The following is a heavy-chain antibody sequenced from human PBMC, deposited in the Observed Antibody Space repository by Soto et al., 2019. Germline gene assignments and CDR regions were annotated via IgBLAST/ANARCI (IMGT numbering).Heavy chain of an antibody. CDR3: ASPSSSGVPLDATVGLHY. CDR1: GGTFSSYT. J-gene: IGHJ4*02. V-gene: IGHV1-69*02. CDR2: IIPILGIA. Sequence: SVKVSCKASGGTFSSYTISWVRQAPGQGLEWMGRIIPILGIANYAQKFQGRVTITADKSTSTAYMELSSLRSEDTAVYYCASPSSSGVPLDATVGLHYWGQGTLVTVSS. D-gene: IGHD1-26*01.